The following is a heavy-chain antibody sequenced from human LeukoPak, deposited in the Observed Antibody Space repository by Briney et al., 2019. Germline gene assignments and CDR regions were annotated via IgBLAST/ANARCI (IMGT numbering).Heavy chain of an antibody. CDR3: ANADSSGYNTPPYYFDY. D-gene: IGHD3-22*01. V-gene: IGHV3-23*01. CDR1: GFTFSSYA. Sequence: GGSLRLSCAASGFTFSSYAMSWVRQAPGKGLEWVSAISGSGGSTYYADSVKGRFTISRDNSKNTLYMQMNSLRAEDTAVYYCANADSSGYNTPPYYFDYWGQGTLVTVSS. J-gene: IGHJ4*02. CDR2: ISGSGGST.